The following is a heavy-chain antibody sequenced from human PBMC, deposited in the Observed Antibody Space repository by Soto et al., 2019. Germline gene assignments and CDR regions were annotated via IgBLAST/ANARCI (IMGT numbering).Heavy chain of an antibody. CDR1: GFTLRGNW. V-gene: IGHV3-74*01. CDR2: INPDGSNT. Sequence: ACSLGLSCAASGFTLRGNWMHWVRQAPGKGLLWVSRINPDGSNTDYADSVKGRFTISRDNAKNTLYLQMNSLRAEDTAVYYCAGGIWHANAYWGQGTLVTVS. D-gene: IGHD3-16*01. J-gene: IGHJ4*02. CDR3: AGGIWHANAY.